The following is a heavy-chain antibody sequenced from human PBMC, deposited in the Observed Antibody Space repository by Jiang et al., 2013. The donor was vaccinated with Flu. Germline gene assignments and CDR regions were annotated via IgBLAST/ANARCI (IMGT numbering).Heavy chain of an antibody. CDR2: IYPGDSET. CDR1: GYTFTNYW. CDR3: ARRGGANWFDP. Sequence: AEVKKPGESLQISCKASGYTFTNYWIAWVRQMPGKGLEWMGLIYPGDSETRYRPSFQGQVTISADKSISTAYLQWNSLEASDSAMYYCARRGGANWFDPWGQGTLVTVSS. J-gene: IGHJ5*02. D-gene: IGHD3-16*01. V-gene: IGHV5-51*01.